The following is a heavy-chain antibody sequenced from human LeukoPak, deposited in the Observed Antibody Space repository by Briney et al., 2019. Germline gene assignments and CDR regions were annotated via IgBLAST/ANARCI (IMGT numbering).Heavy chain of an antibody. CDR2: IIPILGIA. D-gene: IGHD2-15*01. V-gene: IGHV1-69*04. CDR1: GGTFSSYA. J-gene: IGHJ4*02. Sequence: GASVKVSCKASGGTFSSYAISWVRQAPGQGLEWMGRIIPILGIANYAQKFQGRVTMTRDTSTSTVYMELSSLRSEDTAVYYCARAVGFSYSGDYWGQGTLVTVSS. CDR3: ARAVGFSYSGDY.